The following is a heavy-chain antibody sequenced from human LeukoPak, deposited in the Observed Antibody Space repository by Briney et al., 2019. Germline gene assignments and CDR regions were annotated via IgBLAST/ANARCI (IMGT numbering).Heavy chain of an antibody. CDR2: ISYDGSNK. Sequence: QPGRSLRLSCAASGFTFSSYDMHWVRQAPGKGLEWVTVISYDGSNKYYGDSVKGRFTISRDNSKNTLYLKMNSLRAEDTAVYYCAKEKWESGWFDPWGQGTLVTVSS. J-gene: IGHJ5*02. V-gene: IGHV3-30*18. CDR1: GFTFSSYD. CDR3: AKEKWESGWFDP. D-gene: IGHD1-26*01.